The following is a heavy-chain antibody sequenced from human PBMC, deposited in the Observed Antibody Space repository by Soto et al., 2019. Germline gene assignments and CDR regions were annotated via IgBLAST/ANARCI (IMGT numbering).Heavy chain of an antibody. D-gene: IGHD3-3*01. CDR2: ISAYNGNT. V-gene: IGHV1-18*01. J-gene: IGHJ4*02. CDR1: GYTFTSYG. Sequence: ASVKVSCKASGYTFTSYGISWVRQAPGQGLEWMGWISAYNGNTNYAQKLQGRVNMTTDTSTSTAYMELRSLRSDDTAVYYCARDFNDFWSGYYPDYWGQGTLVTVSS. CDR3: ARDFNDFWSGYYPDY.